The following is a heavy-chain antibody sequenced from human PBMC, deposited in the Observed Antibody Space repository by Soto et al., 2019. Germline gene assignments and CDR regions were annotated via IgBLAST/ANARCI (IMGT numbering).Heavy chain of an antibody. D-gene: IGHD3-10*01. CDR2: ISYGGKT. CDR1: GGSISSNNYY. Sequence: SETLSLTCTVSGGSISSNNYYWGWIRQPPGKGLEWIGSISYGGKTYYTPSLMSRVTVSVDTSKNQFSLKLRSVTAADTAVFYCARIPRFTYGSFDSWGQGTLVTVSS. CDR3: ARIPRFTYGSFDS. J-gene: IGHJ4*02. V-gene: IGHV4-39*01.